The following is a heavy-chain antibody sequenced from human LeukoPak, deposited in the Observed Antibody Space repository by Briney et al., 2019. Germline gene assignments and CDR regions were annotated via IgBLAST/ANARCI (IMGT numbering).Heavy chain of an antibody. CDR1: GGTFSSYA. CDR3: ARDYLRIPAAMKGWFDP. D-gene: IGHD2-2*01. V-gene: IGHV1-69*13. Sequence: VASVTVSCTASGGTFSSYAISWVRQAPGQGLEWMGGIIPIFGTANYAQKFQGRVTITADESTSTAYMELSSLRSEDTAVYYCARDYLRIPAAMKGWFDPWGQGTLVTVSS. J-gene: IGHJ5*02. CDR2: IIPIFGTA.